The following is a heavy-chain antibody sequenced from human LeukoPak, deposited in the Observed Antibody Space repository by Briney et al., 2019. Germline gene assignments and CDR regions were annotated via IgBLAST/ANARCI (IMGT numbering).Heavy chain of an antibody. CDR3: ARSKNGKCDY. D-gene: IGHD1-26*01. V-gene: IGHV4-39*07. CDR1: GDSISSSGYY. Sequence: SETLSLTCSVSGDSISSSGYYWGWIRQPPGKGLEWIGSMYYGGNTYYNAFLKSRVTISVDTSKNLFSLKLNSVTAADTGVYYCARSKNGKCDYWGQGTLVTVSS. J-gene: IGHJ4*02. CDR2: MYYGGNT.